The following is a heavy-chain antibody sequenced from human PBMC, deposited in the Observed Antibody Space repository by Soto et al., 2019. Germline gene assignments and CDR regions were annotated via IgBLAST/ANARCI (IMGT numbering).Heavy chain of an antibody. CDR3: ARDEETYSSGWYPNFDY. Sequence: QVQLVQSGAEVKKPGASVKVSCEASGYTFTTCAISWVRQAPGQGLEWVGWISAYNGNTKYAQKLQGRVNMTTDTSTNTANMELRGLRSDDTAVYYCARDEETYSSGWYPNFDYWGQGTLITVSS. V-gene: IGHV1-18*01. CDR2: ISAYNGNT. J-gene: IGHJ4*02. CDR1: GYTFTTCA. D-gene: IGHD6-19*01.